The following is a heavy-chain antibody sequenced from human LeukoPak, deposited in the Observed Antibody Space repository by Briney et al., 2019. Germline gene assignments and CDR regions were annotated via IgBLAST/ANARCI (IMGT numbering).Heavy chain of an antibody. CDR1: GGTFSSYA. J-gene: IGHJ6*02. CDR3: AREDGSYESYYYGMDV. Sequence: GASVKVSCKASGGTFSSYAISWVRQAPGQGLEWMGGIIPIFGTANYAQKFQGRVTITADESTSTAYMELSSLRSEDTAVYYCAREDGSYESYYYGMDVWGQGTTVTVSS. V-gene: IGHV1-69*13. D-gene: IGHD1-26*01. CDR2: IIPIFGTA.